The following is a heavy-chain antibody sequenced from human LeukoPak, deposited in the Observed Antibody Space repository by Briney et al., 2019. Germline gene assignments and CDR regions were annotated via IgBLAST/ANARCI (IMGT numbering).Heavy chain of an antibody. Sequence: GGSLRLSCAASGFTFSSYAMSWVRQAPGKGLEWVSAISGSGGSTYYADSVKGRFTISRDNSKNTLYLQMNSLRAEDTAVYYCAKDGEDGLFYYDSSGYGAFDIWGHGTMVTVSS. D-gene: IGHD3-22*01. CDR2: ISGSGGST. CDR1: GFTFSSYA. J-gene: IGHJ3*02. CDR3: AKDGEDGLFYYDSSGYGAFDI. V-gene: IGHV3-23*01.